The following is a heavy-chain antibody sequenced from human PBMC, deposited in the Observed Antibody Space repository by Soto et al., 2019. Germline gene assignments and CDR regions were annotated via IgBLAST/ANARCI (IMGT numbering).Heavy chain of an antibody. J-gene: IGHJ6*02. CDR1: GGSISSGGYY. CDR2: IYYSGST. CDR3: ARSGGGYPLFYYCMDV. D-gene: IGHD5-12*01. V-gene: IGHV4-31*03. Sequence: SETLSLTCTVSGGSISSGGYYWRWISQHPGKGLEWIGYIYYSGSTYYNPSLKRRVTISAETSKNQFSLKLSSATAADTAVYYCARSGGGYPLFYYCMDVWGQGTTVTVSS.